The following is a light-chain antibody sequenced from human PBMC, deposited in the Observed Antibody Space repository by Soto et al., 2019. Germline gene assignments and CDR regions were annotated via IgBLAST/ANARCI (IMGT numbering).Light chain of an antibody. Sequence: EIVLTQSPATLSLSPGERATLSCRASQSVSSYLAWYQQKPGQAPRLLIYDASNRATGIPARFSGSGSGTDFTLTISSLEPEDFATYYCQEYSSYLFTFGQGTKLEIK. CDR2: DAS. CDR3: QEYSSYLFT. J-gene: IGKJ2*01. CDR1: QSVSSY. V-gene: IGKV3-11*01.